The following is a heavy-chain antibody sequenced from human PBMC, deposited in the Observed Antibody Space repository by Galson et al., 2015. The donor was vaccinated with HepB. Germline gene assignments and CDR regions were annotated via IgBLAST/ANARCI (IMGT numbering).Heavy chain of an antibody. CDR3: AKDLWGEHVPYLAY. Sequence: SLRLSCAASGFTFSSYAMSWVRQAPGKGLEWVSAISGSGGSTYYADSVKGRFTISRDNSKNTLYLQMNSLRAEDTAVYYCAKDLWGEHVPYLAYWGQGTLVTVSS. CDR2: ISGSGGST. CDR1: GFTFSSYA. J-gene: IGHJ4*02. V-gene: IGHV3-23*01. D-gene: IGHD3-10*02.